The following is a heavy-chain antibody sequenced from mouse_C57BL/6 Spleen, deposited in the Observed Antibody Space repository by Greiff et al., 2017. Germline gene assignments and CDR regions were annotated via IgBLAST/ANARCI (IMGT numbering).Heavy chain of an antibody. CDR1: GYTFTSYW. V-gene: IGHV1-72*01. D-gene: IGHD2-3*01. J-gene: IGHJ1*03. CDR3: ARRGYDGYFSYWYFDV. CDR2: IDPNSGGT. Sequence: QVQLQQPGAELVKPGASVKLSCKASGYTFTSYWMHWVKQRPGRGLEWIGRIDPNSGGTKYNEKFKSKATLTVDKPSSTAYMQLSSLTSEDSAVYYCARRGYDGYFSYWYFDVWGTGATVTVSS.